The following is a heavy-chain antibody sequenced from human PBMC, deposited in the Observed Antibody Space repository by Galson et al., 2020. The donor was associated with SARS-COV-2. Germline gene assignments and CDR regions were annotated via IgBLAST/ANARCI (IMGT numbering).Heavy chain of an antibody. CDR2: ISGNDGST. Sequence: GESLKISCAASGFTFSSYAMSWVRQPPGKGLEWVSSISGNDGSTYYADSVKGRFTISRDNSKNTLYLQMNSLRVEDTAVYYCAKMRSGIAVAGTNYWGQGTLVIVSS. D-gene: IGHD6-19*01. V-gene: IGHV3-23*01. CDR1: GFTFSSYA. J-gene: IGHJ4*02. CDR3: AKMRSGIAVAGTNY.